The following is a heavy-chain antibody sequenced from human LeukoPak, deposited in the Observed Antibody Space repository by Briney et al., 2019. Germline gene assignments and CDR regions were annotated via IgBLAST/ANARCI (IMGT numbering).Heavy chain of an antibody. CDR2: FDPEDGET. Sequence: ASVKVSCKVSGYTLTELSMHWVRQAPGKGLEWMGGFDPEDGETIYAQKFQGRVTMTEDTSTDTAYMGLSSLRSEDTAVYYCATSYYYDSSGYYSFDYWGQGTLVTVSS. J-gene: IGHJ4*02. CDR1: GYTLTELS. D-gene: IGHD3-22*01. V-gene: IGHV1-24*01. CDR3: ATSYYYDSSGYYSFDY.